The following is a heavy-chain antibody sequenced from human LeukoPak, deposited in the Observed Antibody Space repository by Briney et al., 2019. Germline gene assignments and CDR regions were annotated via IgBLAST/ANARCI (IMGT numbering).Heavy chain of an antibody. J-gene: IGHJ4*02. V-gene: IGHV1-2*02. D-gene: IGHD6-19*01. CDR1: GYTFTGYY. CDR2: INPNSGGT. Sequence: ASVKVSCKASGYTFTGYYMHWVRQAPGQGLEWMGWINPNSGGTNYAQKFQGRVTMTRDTSISTAYMELSRLRSDDTAVYYCATLGFAAVAVISFDYWGQGTLVTVSS. CDR3: ATLGFAAVAVISFDY.